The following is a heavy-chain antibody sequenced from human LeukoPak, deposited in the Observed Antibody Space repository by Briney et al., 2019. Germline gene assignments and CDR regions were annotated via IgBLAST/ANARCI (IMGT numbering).Heavy chain of an antibody. J-gene: IGHJ6*03. D-gene: IGHD4-17*01. CDR3: AKRGDYVTKYYYYYYMDV. CDR2: IRYGGSNK. CDR1: GFTFSTYN. V-gene: IGHV3-30*02. Sequence: GGSLRLSCAASGFTFSTYNMNWVRQAPGKGVEWVAFIRYGGSNKYYADSVKGRFTIPRDNSKNTLYLQMNSLRAEDTAVYYCAKRGDYVTKYYYYYYMDVWGKGTTVTISS.